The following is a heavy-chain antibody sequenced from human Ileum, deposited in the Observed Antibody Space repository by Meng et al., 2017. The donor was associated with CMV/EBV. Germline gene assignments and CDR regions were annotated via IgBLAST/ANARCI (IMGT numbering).Heavy chain of an antibody. V-gene: IGHV3-48*04. CDR1: GFPFSNYS. D-gene: IGHD2-2*01. CDR2: ISGSSTTT. Sequence: GGSLRLSCAASGFPFSNYSMNWVRQTQGKGLEWISYISGSSTTTYYADSVKGRFTISRDNTKNSLYLQMNSLRAEDTALYYCARGQPAGRGYFQHWGQGTLVTVSS. CDR3: ARGQPAGRGYFQH. J-gene: IGHJ1*01.